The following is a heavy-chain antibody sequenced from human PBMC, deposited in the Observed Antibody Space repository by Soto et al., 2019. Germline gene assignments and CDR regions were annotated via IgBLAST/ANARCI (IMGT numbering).Heavy chain of an antibody. CDR3: ARHPGYYYYYYMDV. V-gene: IGHV3-33*01. CDR2: IWYDGSNK. CDR1: GFTFSSYG. J-gene: IGHJ6*03. Sequence: QVQLVESGGGVVQPGRSLRLSCAASGFTFSSYGMHWVRQAPGKGLEWVAVIWYDGSNKYYADSVKGRFTISRDNSKNALYLQINSMRAEDTAVYYCARHPGYYYYYYMDVWGKGTTVTVSS.